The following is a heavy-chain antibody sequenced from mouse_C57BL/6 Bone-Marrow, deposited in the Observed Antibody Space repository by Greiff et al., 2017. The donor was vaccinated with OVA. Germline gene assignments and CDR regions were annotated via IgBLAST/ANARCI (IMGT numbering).Heavy chain of an antibody. D-gene: IGHD3-3*01. Sequence: VQLQQPGAELVKPGASVKLSCKASGYTFTSYWMHWVKQRPGQGLEWIGMIHPSDSDTNYNQKFKSKATLTVDTSSSTAYMQLSSLTSEDSAVYYCARWLGQAWFAYWGQGTLVTVSA. V-gene: IGHV1-74*01. CDR2: IHPSDSDT. J-gene: IGHJ3*01. CDR3: ARWLGQAWFAY. CDR1: GYTFTSYW.